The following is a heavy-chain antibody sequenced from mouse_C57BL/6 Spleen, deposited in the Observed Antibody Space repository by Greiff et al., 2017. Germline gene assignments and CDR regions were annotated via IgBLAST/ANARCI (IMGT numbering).Heavy chain of an antibody. CDR3: ARGDGSSFGWFAY. J-gene: IGHJ3*01. Sequence: QVQLQQPGAELVKPGASVKLSCKASGYTFTSYWMHWVKQRPGQGLEWIGMIHPNSGSTNYNEKFKSKATLTVDKSSSTAYMQLSGLTSEDSAVYYCARGDGSSFGWFAYWGQGTLVTVSA. V-gene: IGHV1-64*01. D-gene: IGHD1-1*01. CDR1: GYTFTSYW. CDR2: IHPNSGST.